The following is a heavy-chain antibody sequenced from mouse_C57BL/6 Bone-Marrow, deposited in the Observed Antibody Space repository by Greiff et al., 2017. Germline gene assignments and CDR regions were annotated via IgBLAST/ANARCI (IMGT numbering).Heavy chain of an antibody. D-gene: IGHD4-1*01. Sequence: VQLQQSGAELVRPGASVKLSCTASGFNIKDDYMHWVQQTPEQGLEWIGWIDPENGDTEYASKFQGKATITADTSSNTAYLQLSSLTSEDTAVYYCTANWGAYWGQGTLVTVSA. J-gene: IGHJ3*01. CDR2: IDPENGDT. CDR1: GFNIKDDY. V-gene: IGHV14-4*01. CDR3: TANWGAY.